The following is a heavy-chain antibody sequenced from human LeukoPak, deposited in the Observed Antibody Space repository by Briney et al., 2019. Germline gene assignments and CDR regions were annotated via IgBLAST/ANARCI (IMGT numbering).Heavy chain of an antibody. Sequence: ASVKVSCKASGYTFTDYYLHWVRQAPGQGLEWMGWINPNSGGTNYARKFQGRVTMTRDTSISTAYMELGRLRSDDTAVYYCASLGATTIYYYGMDVWGQGTTVTVSS. CDR3: ASLGATTIYYYGMDV. CDR1: GYTFTDYY. D-gene: IGHD1-26*01. J-gene: IGHJ6*02. V-gene: IGHV1-2*02. CDR2: INPNSGGT.